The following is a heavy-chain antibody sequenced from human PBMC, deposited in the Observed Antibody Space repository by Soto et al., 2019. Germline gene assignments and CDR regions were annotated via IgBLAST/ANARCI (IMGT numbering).Heavy chain of an antibody. J-gene: IGHJ6*02. CDR2: IYYSGST. D-gene: IGHD2-15*01. V-gene: IGHV4-59*01. Sequence: QVQLQESGPGLVKPSETLSLTCTVSGGSISSYYWSWIRQPPGKGLEWIGYIYYSGSTNYNPSLKSRVTISVATSKNQFSLKLSSVTAADTAVYYCARTRAKYCSGGSCYPYYYYYGMDVWGQGTTVTVSS. CDR1: GGSISSYY. CDR3: ARTRAKYCSGGSCYPYYYYYGMDV.